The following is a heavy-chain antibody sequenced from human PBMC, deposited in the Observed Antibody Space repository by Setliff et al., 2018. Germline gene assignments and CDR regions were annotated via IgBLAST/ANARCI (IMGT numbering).Heavy chain of an antibody. D-gene: IGHD2-2*01. J-gene: IGHJ3*02. CDR2: INTNTGNP. Sequence: ASVKVSCKASGDTSTTYAIHWVRQAPGQGLEWMGWINTNTGNPTYAQGFTGRFVFSLDTSVSTAYLQISSLKAEDTAVYYCARDRRCSSTSCWIDDAFESWGQGTMVTVS. CDR3: ARDRRCSSTSCWIDDAFES. CDR1: GDTSTTYA. V-gene: IGHV7-4-1*02.